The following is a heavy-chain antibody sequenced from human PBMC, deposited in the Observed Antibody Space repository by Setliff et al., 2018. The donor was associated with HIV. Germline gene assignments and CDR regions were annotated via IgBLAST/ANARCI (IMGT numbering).Heavy chain of an antibody. J-gene: IGHJ4*02. CDR3: ASYRKAERWLQLGGNFDY. CDR2: FHSSGGA. V-gene: IGHV4-61*02. Sequence: SETLSLTCTVSGGSISGNTYYWTWIRQPAGKAPEWIERFHSSGGADYNPSLKSRLTISVDTSKNQYSLKLSSVTAADTAVYYCASYRKAERWLQLGGNFDYWGQGTLVTVSS. D-gene: IGHD5-12*01. CDR1: GGSISGNTYY.